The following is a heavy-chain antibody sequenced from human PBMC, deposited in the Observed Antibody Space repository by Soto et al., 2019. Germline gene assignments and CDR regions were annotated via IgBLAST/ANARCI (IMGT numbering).Heavy chain of an antibody. CDR3: ARQTRSTAGRFDP. D-gene: IGHD4-17*01. CDR1: GYTFTGYY. CDR2: INPNSGGT. Sequence: ASVKVSCKASGYTFTGYYMHWVRQAPGQGLEWMGWINPNSGGTNYAQKFQGRVTMTRDTSISTAYMELSRLRSDDTAVYYCARQTRSTAGRFDPWGQGTLVTVSS. V-gene: IGHV1-2*02. J-gene: IGHJ5*02.